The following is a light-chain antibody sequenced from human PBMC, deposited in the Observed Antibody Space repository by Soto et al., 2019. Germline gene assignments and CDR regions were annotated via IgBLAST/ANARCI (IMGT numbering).Light chain of an antibody. V-gene: IGLV2-11*01. CDR2: DVT. J-gene: IGLJ7*01. CDR3: CSYADTSTFRVL. Sequence: QSSLTQPPSASGSPGQSVTISCTGTSSDVGGYNYVSWYQQHPGKAPKLMIYDVTKRPSGVPDRFSGSKSGNTASLTISGLQAADEADYYCCSYADTSTFRVLFGGGTQLTVL. CDR1: SSDVGGYNY.